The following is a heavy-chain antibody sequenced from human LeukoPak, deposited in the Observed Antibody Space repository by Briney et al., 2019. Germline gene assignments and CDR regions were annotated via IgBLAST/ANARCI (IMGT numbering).Heavy chain of an antibody. J-gene: IGHJ4*02. D-gene: IGHD3-16*02. V-gene: IGHV1-69*13. CDR2: IIPIFGTA. CDR1: GGTFSSYA. CDR3: ARGRLGELSLFPFDY. Sequence: SVKVSCKASGGTFSSYAISWVRQAPGQGLEWMGGIIPIFGTANYAQKFQGRVTITADESTSTAYMELSSLRSEDTAVDYCARGRLGELSLFPFDYWGQGTLVTVSS.